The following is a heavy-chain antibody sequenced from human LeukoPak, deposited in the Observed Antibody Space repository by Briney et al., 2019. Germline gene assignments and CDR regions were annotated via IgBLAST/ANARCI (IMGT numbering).Heavy chain of an antibody. J-gene: IGHJ4*02. CDR2: IYYSGST. CDR3: ARGVLYPRGPQGYYFDY. V-gene: IGHV4-59*01. D-gene: IGHD3-10*01. Sequence: SETLSLTCTVSGGSISSYYWSWIRQPPGKGLEWIGYIYYSGSTNYNPSLKSRVTISVDTSKNQFSLKLRSVTAADTAVYYCARGVLYPRGPQGYYFDYWGQGTLVTVSS. CDR1: GGSISSYY.